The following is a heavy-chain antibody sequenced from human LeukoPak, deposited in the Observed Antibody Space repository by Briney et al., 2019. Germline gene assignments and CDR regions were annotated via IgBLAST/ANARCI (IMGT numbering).Heavy chain of an antibody. D-gene: IGHD5-18*01. CDR3: ARDPGRGYTYGYGFDY. CDR2: IWYDGSNK. Sequence: GGSLRLSCAASRFTFSNYGMHWVRQAPGKGLEWVAVIWYDGSNKYYADSVKGRFTISRDNSKNTLYLQMNSLRAVDTAVYYCARDPGRGYTYGYGFDYWGQGTLVTVCS. CDR1: RFTFSNYG. J-gene: IGHJ4*02. V-gene: IGHV3-33*01.